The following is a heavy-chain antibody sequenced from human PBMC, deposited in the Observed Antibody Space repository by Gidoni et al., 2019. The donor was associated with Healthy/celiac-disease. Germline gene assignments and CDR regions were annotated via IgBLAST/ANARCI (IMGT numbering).Heavy chain of an antibody. CDR2: ISSNGGST. J-gene: IGHJ3*02. V-gene: IGHV3-64*01. Sequence: EVQLVESGGGLVQPGGSLRLSCAASGFTFSSYAMHWVRQAPGKGLEYVSAISSNGGSTYYANSVKGRFTISRDNSKNTLYLQMGSLRAEDMAVYYCARVYEGLWLFGPQTNNAFDIWGQGTMVTVSS. CDR3: ARVYEGLWLFGPQTNNAFDI. CDR1: GFTFSSYA. D-gene: IGHD5-18*01.